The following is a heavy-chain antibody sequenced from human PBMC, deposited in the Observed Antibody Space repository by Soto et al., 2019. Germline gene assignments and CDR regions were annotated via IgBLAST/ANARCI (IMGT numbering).Heavy chain of an antibody. CDR2: IDWDDDK. V-gene: IGHV2-70*01. CDR1: GFSLSTIGMC. CDR3: AVGAKNYYHYGMDV. Sequence: SGPTLVNPTHTLTLTCTFSGFSLSTIGMCVSWIRQRPGNALEWLSLIDWDDDKYYSTSLKTRLTISKDTSKNQVVLTMTNMEPVNKATYYCAVGAKNYYHYGMDVWRQGPRVTVSS. J-gene: IGHJ6*02. D-gene: IGHD1-26*01.